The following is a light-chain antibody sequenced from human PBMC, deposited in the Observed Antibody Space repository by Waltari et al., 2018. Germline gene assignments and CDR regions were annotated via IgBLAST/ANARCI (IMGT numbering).Light chain of an antibody. CDR2: GAS. Sequence: EIVMTQSPATLSVSPGERVPLSCRASQSVSNTLAWYQQKPGQAPRLLIYGASTRASGIPARFSGSGSGTEFTLTISSLQSEDFAVYSCQHYGNWPMSTFGQGTKVEI. J-gene: IGKJ2*01. CDR3: QHYGNWPMST. CDR1: QSVSNT. V-gene: IGKV3-15*01.